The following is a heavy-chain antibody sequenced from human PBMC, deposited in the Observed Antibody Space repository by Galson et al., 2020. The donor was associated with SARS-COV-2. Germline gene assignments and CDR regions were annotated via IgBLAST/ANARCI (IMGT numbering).Heavy chain of an antibody. CDR1: GSTFSSYA. V-gene: IGHV3-23*01. CDR3: ARGRDRPLDY. Sequence: GGSLRLSCAASGSTFSSYAMSWVRQAPGKGLEWVSSISSTSSNTYYADSVEGRFTISRDNSKNTLYLQMNSLRAEDTAVYDCARGRDRPLDYWGKGTLVTVSS. J-gene: IGHJ4*02. CDR2: ISSTSSNT.